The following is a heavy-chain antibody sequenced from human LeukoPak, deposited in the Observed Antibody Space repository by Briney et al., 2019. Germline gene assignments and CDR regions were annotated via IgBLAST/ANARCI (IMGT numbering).Heavy chain of an antibody. CDR2: IYYSGST. V-gene: IGHV4-59*08. CDR3: ASSKGADYDFWSGYYRDPYYYYGMDA. CDR1: GGSISSYY. D-gene: IGHD3-3*01. Sequence: PSETLSLTCTVSGGSISSYYWSWIRQPPGKGLEWIGYIYYSGSTNYNPSLKSRVTISVDTSKNQFSLKLSSVTAADTAVYYCASSKGADYDFWSGYYRDPYYYYGMDAWGQGTTVTVSS. J-gene: IGHJ6*02.